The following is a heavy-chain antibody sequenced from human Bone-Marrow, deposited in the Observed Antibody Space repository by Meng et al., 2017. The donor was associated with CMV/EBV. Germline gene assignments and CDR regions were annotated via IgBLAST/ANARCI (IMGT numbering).Heavy chain of an antibody. CDR1: K. J-gene: IGHJ4*02. V-gene: IGHV1-8*01. Sequence: KNKGERKEEGEGIEWRGWRENGRIRRGKEKKLQGRVKMNRDTSISTAYMDLSSLQSEDTAVYYCAVRSISGSFDYWGQGTLVTVSS. CDR2: RENGRIRR. CDR3: AVRSISGSFDY. D-gene: IGHD1-26*01.